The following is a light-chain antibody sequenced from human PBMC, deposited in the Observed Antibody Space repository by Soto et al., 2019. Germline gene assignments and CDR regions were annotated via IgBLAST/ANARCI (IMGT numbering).Light chain of an antibody. CDR3: QQSNDLVS. V-gene: IGKV1-33*01. J-gene: IGKJ5*01. Sequence: DIQMTQSPSSLSASVGDRVTITCQASQDINNYVNWYQQKPGKAPKLLIFDASTLKTGVPSRFSGSGSGTDFSFTISSLQPEDIATYYCQQSNDLVSCGQGTRLEIK. CDR2: DAS. CDR1: QDINNY.